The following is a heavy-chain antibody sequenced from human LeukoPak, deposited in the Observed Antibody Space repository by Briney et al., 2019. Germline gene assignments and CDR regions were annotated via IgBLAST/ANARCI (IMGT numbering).Heavy chain of an antibody. CDR1: GFTFSSYG. J-gene: IGHJ4*02. CDR2: VSYDGSSK. V-gene: IGHV3-30*18. Sequence: GGSLRLSCAASGFTFSSYGMHWVRQAPRKGLEWVAVVSYDGSSKYYADSVKGRFTISRDNSKNTLYLQMNSLRVEDTAVYYCAKDQRRYFAPFDCWGQGTLVTVSS. D-gene: IGHD3-9*01. CDR3: AKDQRRYFAPFDC.